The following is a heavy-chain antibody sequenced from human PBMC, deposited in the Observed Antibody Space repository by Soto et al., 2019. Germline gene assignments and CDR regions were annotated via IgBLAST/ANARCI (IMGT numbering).Heavy chain of an antibody. CDR2: VNSDGHAT. V-gene: IGHV3-74*01. CDR1: GFTFSTYW. D-gene: IGHD1-26*01. Sequence: EVQLVESGGGLVQPGGSLRLSCAASGFTFSTYWMHWVRQTPGKGLVWVSRVNSDGHATVYADSVKGRFTLSRDNAKNTVFRQMSSLRAEDTAVYYCARGRENYSYFDYWGQGIVVTVSS. CDR3: ARGRENYSYFDY. J-gene: IGHJ4*02.